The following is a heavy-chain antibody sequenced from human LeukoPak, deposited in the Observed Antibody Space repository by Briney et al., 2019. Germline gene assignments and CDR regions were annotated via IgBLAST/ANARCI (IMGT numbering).Heavy chain of an antibody. V-gene: IGHV4-34*01. Sequence: SETLSLTCAVYGGSFSGYYWSWIRQPPGKGLEWIGEINHSGSTNYNPSLKSRVTISVDTSKNQFSLKLSSVTAADTAVYYCARGYYFDYWGQGTLVTVSS. CDR2: INHSGST. CDR3: ARGYYFDY. J-gene: IGHJ4*02. CDR1: GGSFSGYY.